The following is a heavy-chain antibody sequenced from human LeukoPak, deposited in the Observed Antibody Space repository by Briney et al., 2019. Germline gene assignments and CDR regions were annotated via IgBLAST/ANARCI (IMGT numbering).Heavy chain of an antibody. CDR1: GGSITSSSYY. D-gene: IGHD6-13*01. J-gene: IGHJ5*02. Sequence: SETLSLTCTVSGGSITSSSYYWGWIRQPPGKGLQWIGSIYYSGSTYYNPSLKSRVTISVDTSKIQFSLKLSSVTAADTAVYYCAGEYSSSWYPTGWFDPWGQGTLVTVSS. CDR3: AGEYSSSWYPTGWFDP. CDR2: IYYSGST. V-gene: IGHV4-39*02.